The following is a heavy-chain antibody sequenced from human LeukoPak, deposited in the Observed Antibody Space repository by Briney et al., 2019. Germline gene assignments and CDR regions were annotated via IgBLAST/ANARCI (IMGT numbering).Heavy chain of an antibody. CDR2: ISYDGSNK. J-gene: IGHJ4*02. D-gene: IGHD6-19*01. CDR1: GFTFSSYA. V-gene: IGHV3-30-3*01. CDR3: ARAIAVAGADNVY. Sequence: PGRSLRLSCAASGFTFSSYAMHWVRQAPGKGLERVAVISYDGSNKYYADSVKGRFTISRDNSKNTLYLQMNSLRAEDTAVYYCARAIAVAGADNVYWGQGTLVTVSS.